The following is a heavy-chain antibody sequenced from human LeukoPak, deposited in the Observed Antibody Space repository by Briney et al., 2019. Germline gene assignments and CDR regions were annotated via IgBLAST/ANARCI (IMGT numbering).Heavy chain of an antibody. D-gene: IGHD2-2*02. CDR2: INPNSGGT. J-gene: IGHJ3*02. Sequence: ASVKVSCRASGYTFTGYYMHWVRQAPGQGLEWMGWINPNSGGTYYAQKFQGRVTMTRDTSISTAYMELSRLRSDDTAVYYCARVGYCSSTTCYIKAFDIWGQGTVVTVSS. V-gene: IGHV1-2*02. CDR3: ARVGYCSSTTCYIKAFDI. CDR1: GYTFTGYY.